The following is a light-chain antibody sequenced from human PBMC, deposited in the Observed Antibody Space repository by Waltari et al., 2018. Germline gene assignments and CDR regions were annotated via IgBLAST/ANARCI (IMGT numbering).Light chain of an antibody. CDR1: QGIRNS. CDR3: QQYNSFPIT. V-gene: IGKV1-16*01. CDR2: AAS. J-gene: IGKJ4*01. Sequence: DIQMTQSPSSLSASVGDRVTITCRASQGIRNSLAWFQQKPGKAPKSLLYAASSLQSGVRCRFSCRGSGTDFTLTISSLQPEDIATYYCQQYNSFPITFGGGTKVEIK.